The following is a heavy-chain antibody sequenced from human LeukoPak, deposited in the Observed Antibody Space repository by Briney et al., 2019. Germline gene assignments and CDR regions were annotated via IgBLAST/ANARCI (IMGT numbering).Heavy chain of an antibody. V-gene: IGHV3-30-3*01. Sequence: GRSLRLSCAASGFTFSSYAMHWVRQAPGKGLEWVAVISYDGSNKYYADSVKGRFTISRDNSKNTLFLQMNSLRAEDTAVYYCARDRFDIPLDYWGQGTLVTVSS. CDR1: GFTFSSYA. D-gene: IGHD2-21*01. CDR2: ISYDGSNK. J-gene: IGHJ4*02. CDR3: ARDRFDIPLDY.